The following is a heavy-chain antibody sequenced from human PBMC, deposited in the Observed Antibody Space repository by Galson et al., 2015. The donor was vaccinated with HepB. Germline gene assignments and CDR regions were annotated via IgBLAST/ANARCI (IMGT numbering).Heavy chain of an antibody. CDR3: AKRGPETGFYYYYMDV. Sequence: SLRLSCAASGFTLSSYGMNWVRQAPGKGLEWVSFISSGSSYIYYADSVKGRFTISRDNAKKSLYLRMNSLRVEDTAMYYCAKRGPETGFYYYYMDVWGKGNPGHRLL. D-gene: IGHD1-14*01. J-gene: IGHJ6*03. CDR1: GFTLSSYG. CDR2: ISSGSSYI. V-gene: IGHV3-21*01.